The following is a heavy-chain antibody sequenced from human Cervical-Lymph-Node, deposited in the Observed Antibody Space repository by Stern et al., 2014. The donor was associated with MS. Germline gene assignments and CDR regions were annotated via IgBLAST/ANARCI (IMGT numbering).Heavy chain of an antibody. CDR3: ARAPGDYELDH. CDR2: ISCDGSTK. CDR1: GFTFRTYA. J-gene: IGHJ4*02. V-gene: IGHV3-30-3*01. Sequence: QVQLVQSGGGVVQPGRSLRLSCAASGFTFRTYAMHWVRQAPGKGLEWLTVISCDGSTKFYADSVKGRFTISRDNSKSTLYLQMNSLRVEDTAMYYCARAPGDYELDHWGQGTLITVSS. D-gene: IGHD3-22*01.